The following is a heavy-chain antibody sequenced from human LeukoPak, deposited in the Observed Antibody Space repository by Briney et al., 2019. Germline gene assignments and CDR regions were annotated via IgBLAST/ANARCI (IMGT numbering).Heavy chain of an antibody. CDR2: IIPILGIA. CDR1: GGTFSSYA. D-gene: IGHD3-22*01. V-gene: IGHV1-69*04. CDR3: ADGEYYYDSSGYLRFEAFDI. Sequence: ASVKVSCKASGGTFSSYAISWVRQAPGQGLEWMGRIIPILGIANYAQKFQGRVTITADKSTSTAYMELSSLRSEDTAVYYCADGEYYYDSSGYLRFEAFDIWGQGTMVTVSS. J-gene: IGHJ3*02.